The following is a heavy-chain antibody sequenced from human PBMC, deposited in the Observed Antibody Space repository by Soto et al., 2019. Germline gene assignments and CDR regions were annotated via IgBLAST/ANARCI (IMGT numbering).Heavy chain of an antibody. CDR1: GFTFSSLA. J-gene: IGHJ5*02. Sequence: GGSLRLSCAASGFTFSSLAMSWVRQAPGKGLEWVSSITGSGGNTYYADSVKGRFTISRDNSKNTLYLQMNSLRAEDTAVYYCAKVYWSGWYYRFDPWGQGTLVTVSS. CDR3: AKVYWSGWYYRFDP. CDR2: ITGSGGNT. D-gene: IGHD6-19*01. V-gene: IGHV3-23*01.